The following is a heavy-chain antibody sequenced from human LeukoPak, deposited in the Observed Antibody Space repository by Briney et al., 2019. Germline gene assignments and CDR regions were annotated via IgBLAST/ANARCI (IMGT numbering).Heavy chain of an antibody. D-gene: IGHD3-3*01. CDR2: FDPEDGET. J-gene: IGHJ3*02. CDR1: GYTLTELS. V-gene: IGHV1-24*01. CDR3: ATTPFSLVVIIGPGRDAFDI. Sequence: ASVKVSCKVSGYTLTELSMHWVRQAPGKGLEWMGGFDPEDGETIYAQKFQGRVTMTEDTSTDTAYMELSSLRSEDTAVYYCATTPFSLVVIIGPGRDAFDIWGQGTMVTVSS.